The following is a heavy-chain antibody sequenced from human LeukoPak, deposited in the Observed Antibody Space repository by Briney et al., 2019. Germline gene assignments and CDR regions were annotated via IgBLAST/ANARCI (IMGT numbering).Heavy chain of an antibody. Sequence: PGGSLRLSCAASGFTFSSYGMHWVRQAPGKGLEWVAVIWYDGSNKYYADSVKGRFTISRDNSKNTLYLQMNSLRAEDTAVYYCARGNWNYMAGLDYWGQGTLVTVSS. CDR2: IWYDGSNK. CDR1: GFTFSSYG. V-gene: IGHV3-33*01. D-gene: IGHD1-7*01. J-gene: IGHJ4*02. CDR3: ARGNWNYMAGLDY.